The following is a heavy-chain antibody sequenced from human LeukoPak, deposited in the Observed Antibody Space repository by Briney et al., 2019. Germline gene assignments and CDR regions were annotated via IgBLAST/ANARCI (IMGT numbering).Heavy chain of an antibody. V-gene: IGHV3-66*01. CDR1: RFTVNSNY. D-gene: IGHD3-16*01. CDR3: ALTSGRVGDAFVI. Sequence: PGGSLRLSCAATRFTVNSNYMSWVRQAPGKGLEWVSVIHSGGSTYYADFVKGRFSITRDNSNNTLYLQMNSLRAEDTAVYYCALTSGRVGDAFVIWGQGTMVTVSS. CDR2: IHSGGST. J-gene: IGHJ3*02.